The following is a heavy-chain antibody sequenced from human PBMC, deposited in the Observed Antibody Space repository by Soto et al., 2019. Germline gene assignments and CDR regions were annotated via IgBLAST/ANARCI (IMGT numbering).Heavy chain of an antibody. D-gene: IGHD3-22*01. CDR3: ATNGYNYPNWFDP. CDR2: IHYSGST. J-gene: IGHJ5*02. Sequence: PSETLSLTCTVSGVSISTYYWSWIRQPPGKGLEWIGYIHYSGSTNYNPSLKSRVTMSLDTSKNHFSLKLTSVTAADTAIYSCATNGYNYPNWFDPWGQGTLVTVSS. CDR1: GVSISTYY. V-gene: IGHV4-59*01.